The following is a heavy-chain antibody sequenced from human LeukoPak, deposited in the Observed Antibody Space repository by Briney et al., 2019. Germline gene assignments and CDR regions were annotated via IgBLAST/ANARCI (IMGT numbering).Heavy chain of an antibody. CDR2: IYSSGST. CDR1: GGSISNYY. J-gene: IGHJ4*02. CDR3: ARRRYGYYFDY. V-gene: IGHV4-59*01. Sequence: SETLSLTCTVSGGSISNYYWSWIRQPPGKGLEWIGYIYSSGSTNHNPSLKSRVTISVDTSKNQLSLKLSSVTAADTAVYYCARRRYGYYFDYWGQGTLVTVSS. D-gene: IGHD3-10*01.